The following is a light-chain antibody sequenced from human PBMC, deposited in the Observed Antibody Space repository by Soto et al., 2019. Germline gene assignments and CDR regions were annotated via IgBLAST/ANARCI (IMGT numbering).Light chain of an antibody. Sequence: EIVLTQSPGTLSLSPGERATLSCRASQSVSSSYLAWYQQKPGQATRLLIYGASSRATGIPDRFSGSGSGTDFTLTISRLEPEDFAVYYCQQYGKTFGQGTKVDI. CDR1: QSVSSSY. CDR2: GAS. J-gene: IGKJ1*01. CDR3: QQYGKT. V-gene: IGKV3-20*01.